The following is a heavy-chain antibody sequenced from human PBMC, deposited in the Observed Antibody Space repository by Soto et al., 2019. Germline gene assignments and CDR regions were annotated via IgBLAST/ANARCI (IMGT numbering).Heavy chain of an antibody. CDR1: GGSISSSSYY. CDR2: IYYSGST. D-gene: IGHD1-26*01. Sequence: SETLSLTCTVSGGSISSSSYYWGWIRQPPGKGLEWIGSIYYSGSTYYNPSLKSRVTISVDTSKNQFSLKLSSVTAADTAVYYCARHVGLPTGWFDPWGQGTLVTVSS. V-gene: IGHV4-39*01. J-gene: IGHJ5*02. CDR3: ARHVGLPTGWFDP.